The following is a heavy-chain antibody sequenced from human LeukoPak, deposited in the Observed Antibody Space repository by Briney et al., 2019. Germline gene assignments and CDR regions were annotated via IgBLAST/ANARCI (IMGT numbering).Heavy chain of an antibody. V-gene: IGHV3-74*01. CDR2: INSDGSSK. D-gene: IGHD3-10*01. J-gene: IGHJ4*02. Sequence: PGGSLRLSCAASGFTFSSYWMHWVRQAPGKGLVWVSRINSDGSSKSDADSVKGRFTISRDNAKNTLYLQMNSLRAEVTAVYYCAKGLGLLWFGELTNLDYWGQGTLVTVSS. CDR1: GFTFSSYW. CDR3: AKGLGLLWFGELTNLDY.